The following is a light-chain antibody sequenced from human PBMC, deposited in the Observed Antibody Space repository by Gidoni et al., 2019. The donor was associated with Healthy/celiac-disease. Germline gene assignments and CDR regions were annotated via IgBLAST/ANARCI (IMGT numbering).Light chain of an antibody. V-gene: IGKV1-8*01. CDR2: AAS. CDR3: QQYYSYPLT. Sequence: AICMTPSPSPFSASTGDRVTTTCRASQGISSYLAWYQQKPGKAPKRLIYAASTLQSGVPSRFSGSGSGTDFTLTISCLQSEDFATYYCQQYYSYPLTFGGGTKVEIK. J-gene: IGKJ4*01. CDR1: QGISSY.